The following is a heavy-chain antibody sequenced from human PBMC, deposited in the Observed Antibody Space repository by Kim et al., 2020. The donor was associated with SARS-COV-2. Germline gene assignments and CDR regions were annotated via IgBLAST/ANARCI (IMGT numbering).Heavy chain of an antibody. CDR3: ARGRQLDY. J-gene: IGHJ4*02. V-gene: IGHV4-59*09. CDR2: SGSP. D-gene: IGHD6-13*01. Sequence: SGSPNYNPSLKSRVTISVDTSKNQFSLKLSSVTAADTAVYYCARGRQLDYWGQGTLVTVSS.